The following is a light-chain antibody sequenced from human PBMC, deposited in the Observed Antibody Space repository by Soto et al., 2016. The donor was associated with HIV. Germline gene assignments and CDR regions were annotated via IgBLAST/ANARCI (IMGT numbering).Light chain of an antibody. CDR3: NSRYTSDSHHYV. Sequence: SSELIQDPVVSVALGQTVKITCQGDSVTSYYVSWYQQKPGQAPRLVIYGKNNRPSGIPDRFSGSSSGNXASLTITGAQAEDEADYYCNSRYTSDSHHYVFGTGTKVTV. V-gene: IGLV3-19*01. CDR1: SVTSYY. J-gene: IGLJ1*01. CDR2: GKN.